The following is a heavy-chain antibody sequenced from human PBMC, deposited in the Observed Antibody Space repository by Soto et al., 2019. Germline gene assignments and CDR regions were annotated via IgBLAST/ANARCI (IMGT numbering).Heavy chain of an antibody. D-gene: IGHD2-15*01. CDR1: GGTFSSYA. J-gene: IGHJ5*02. Sequence: QVQLVQSGAEVKKPGSAVKVSCKASGGTFSSYAISWVRQAPGQGLEWMGGIIPIFGTANYAQKFQGRVTITADESTSTAYMERSSLRSEDTAVYYCAKVVVAATRSRWFDPGGQGSLVTVSS. CDR2: IIPIFGTA. CDR3: AKVVVAATRSRWFDP. V-gene: IGHV1-69*01.